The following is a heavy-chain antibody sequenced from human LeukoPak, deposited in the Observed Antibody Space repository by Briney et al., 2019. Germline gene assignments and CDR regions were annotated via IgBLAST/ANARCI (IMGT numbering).Heavy chain of an antibody. CDR2: IFTTGST. CDR3: ARGRQNYDIWSGYSSFDY. D-gene: IGHD3-3*01. Sequence: SETLSLTCTVSGGSISSGSYYWSWIRQPAGKGLEWIGRIFTTGSTNYNPSFKSRVSISIDASKNQFSLKLSSVTAADTAVYYCARGRQNYDIWSGYSSFDYWGQGTLVTVSS. CDR1: GGSISSGSYY. V-gene: IGHV4-61*02. J-gene: IGHJ4*02.